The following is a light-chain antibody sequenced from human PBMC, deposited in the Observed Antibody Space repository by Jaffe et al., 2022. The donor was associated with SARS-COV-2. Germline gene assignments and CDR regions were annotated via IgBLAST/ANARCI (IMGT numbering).Light chain of an antibody. Sequence: DIQMTQSPSTLSASVGDRVTITCRASQSISSWLAWYQQKPGKAPKLLIYRASSLDSGVPSRFSGSGSGTEFTLTISSLQPDDFATYYCQQYNFYPALTFGGGTKVEIK. CDR1: QSISSW. CDR3: QQYNFYPALT. J-gene: IGKJ4*01. CDR2: RAS. V-gene: IGKV1-5*03.